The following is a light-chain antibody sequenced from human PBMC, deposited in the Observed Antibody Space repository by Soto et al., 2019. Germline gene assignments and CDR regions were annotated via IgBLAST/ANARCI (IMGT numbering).Light chain of an antibody. CDR1: QSVSSNY. V-gene: IGKV3-20*01. CDR2: GAS. Sequence: IVCTQSPGTLSLSPGARATLSCGASQSVSSNYLAWYQQKPGQAPRLFIYGASSRATGIPNRFSGSGSGTDFTLTITRLEPEDGAVYDGQQYGRSPITFGQGTRLEIK. J-gene: IGKJ5*01. CDR3: QQYGRSPIT.